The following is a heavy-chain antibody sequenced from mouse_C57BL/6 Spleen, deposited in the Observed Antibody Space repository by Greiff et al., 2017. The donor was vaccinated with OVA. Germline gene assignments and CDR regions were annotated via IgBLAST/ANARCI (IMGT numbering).Heavy chain of an antibody. CDR1: GFTFSDAW. J-gene: IGHJ4*01. V-gene: IGHV6-6*01. Sequence: EVKLVESGGGLVQPGGSMKLSCAASGFTFSDAWMDWVRQSPEKGLEWVADISNKANNHATYYAESVQVRFTISRDISMSSVNLQKTGVSAEETGIYYYARRERDYAMGYRGKRVSGTVAS. CDR2: ISNKANNHAT. CDR3: ARRERDYAMGY.